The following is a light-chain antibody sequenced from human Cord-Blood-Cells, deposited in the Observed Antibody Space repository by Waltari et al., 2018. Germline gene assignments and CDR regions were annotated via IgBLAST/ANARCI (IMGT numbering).Light chain of an antibody. CDR3: QQYDNLPPYT. CDR1: QDISNY. CDR2: DAS. Sequence: DIQMIQSPSSLSASVRDRVTITCQASQDISNYLNWYQQKPGKAPKLLIYDASNLETGVPSRFSGSGSGTDFTFTISSLQPEDIATYYCQQYDNLPPYTFGQGTKLEIK. J-gene: IGKJ2*01. V-gene: IGKV1-33*01.